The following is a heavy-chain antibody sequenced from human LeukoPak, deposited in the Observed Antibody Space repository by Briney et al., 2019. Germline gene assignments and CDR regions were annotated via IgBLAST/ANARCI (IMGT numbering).Heavy chain of an antibody. V-gene: IGHV4-38-2*01. Sequence: PSETLSLTCAVSGYSISSGYYWGWIRQPPGKGLEWIGSIYHSGSTYYNPSLKSRVTISVDTSKNQFSLKLSSVTAADTAVYYCARKVPLYDFWSGSPGAHFDYWGQGTLVTVSS. D-gene: IGHD3-3*01. CDR3: ARKVPLYDFWSGSPGAHFDY. CDR2: IYHSGST. CDR1: GYSISSGYY. J-gene: IGHJ4*02.